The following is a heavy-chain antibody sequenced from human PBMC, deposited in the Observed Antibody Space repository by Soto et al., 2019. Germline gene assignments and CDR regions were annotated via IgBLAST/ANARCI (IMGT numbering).Heavy chain of an antibody. Sequence: FRGAAIIWINQNTGKGLEWVASISGSGSDTYYADSVKGRFTSSRDNSENTLYLQMNTLRAEDTAVYYCAKSTGSSSGWWGDHCGQGTQVTVSS. CDR2: ISGSGSDT. V-gene: IGHV3-23*01. CDR1: FRGAA. D-gene: IGHD6-19*01. J-gene: IGHJ4*02. CDR3: AKSTGSSSGWWGDH.